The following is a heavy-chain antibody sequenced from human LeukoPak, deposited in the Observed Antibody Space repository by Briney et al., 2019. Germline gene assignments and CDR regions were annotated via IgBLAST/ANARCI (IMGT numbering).Heavy chain of an antibody. D-gene: IGHD2-2*01. CDR3: ARKYCSSTSCYAGSIYFDC. V-gene: IGHV4-31*03. J-gene: IGHJ4*02. CDR1: GGSISSGGYY. CDR2: IYYSGST. Sequence: SETLSLTCTVSGGSISSGGYYWSWIRQHPGKGLEWIGYIYYSGSTYYNPSLKSRVTISVDTSKNQFSLKLSSVTAADTAVYYCARKYCSSTSCYAGSIYFDCWGQGTLVTVSS.